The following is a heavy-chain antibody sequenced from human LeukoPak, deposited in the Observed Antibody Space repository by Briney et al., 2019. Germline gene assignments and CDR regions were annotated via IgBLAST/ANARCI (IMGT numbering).Heavy chain of an antibody. V-gene: IGHV3-48*04. CDR3: ASNFQYSSSWYFWAPWSEYFQH. CDR1: GFTFSSYS. CDR2: ISSSSSTI. Sequence: GGSLRLSCAASGFTFSSYSMNWVRQAPGKGLEWVSYISSSSSTIYYADSVKGRFTISRDNAKNSLYLQMNSLRAEDTAVYYCASNFQYSSSWYFWAPWSEYFQHWGQGTLVTVSS. D-gene: IGHD6-13*01. J-gene: IGHJ1*01.